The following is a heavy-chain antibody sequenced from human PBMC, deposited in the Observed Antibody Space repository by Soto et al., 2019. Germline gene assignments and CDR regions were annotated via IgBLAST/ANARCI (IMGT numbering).Heavy chain of an antibody. D-gene: IGHD2-2*01. CDR1: GGSISSSNW. Sequence: LSLTCAVSGGSISSSNWWSWVRQPPGKGLEWIGEIYHSGSTNYNPSLKSRVTISVDKSKNQFSLKLSSVTAADTAVYYCARASTYCSSTSCYVGGYYYYYGMDVWGQGTTVTVSS. V-gene: IGHV4-4*02. CDR3: ARASTYCSSTSCYVGGYYYYYGMDV. CDR2: IYHSGST. J-gene: IGHJ6*02.